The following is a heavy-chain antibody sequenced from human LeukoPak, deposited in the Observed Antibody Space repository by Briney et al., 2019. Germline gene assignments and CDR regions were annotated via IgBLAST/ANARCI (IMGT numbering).Heavy chain of an antibody. CDR3: AKDWGVYDYGDYVGAFDI. CDR2: ISGSGGST. D-gene: IGHD4-17*01. CDR1: GFTFSSYA. J-gene: IGHJ3*02. Sequence: GGSLRLSCAASGFTFSSYAMSWVRQAPGKGLEWVSAISGSGGSTYYADSVKGRFTISRDNSKNTLYLQMNSLRAEDTAVYYCAKDWGVYDYGDYVGAFDIWGQGTMVTVSS. V-gene: IGHV3-23*01.